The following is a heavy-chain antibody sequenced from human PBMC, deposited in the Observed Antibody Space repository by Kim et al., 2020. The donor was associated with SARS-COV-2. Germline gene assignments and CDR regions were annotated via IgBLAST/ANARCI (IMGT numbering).Heavy chain of an antibody. CDR3: AKDIRTHTTLRWHTGGVFDY. D-gene: IGHD4-17*01. CDR1: GFTFDDYA. CDR2: ISGDGGST. V-gene: IGHV3-43*02. Sequence: GGSLRLSCAASGFTFDDYAMHWVRQAPGKGLEWVSLISGDGGSTYYADSVKGRFTISRDNSKNSLYLQMNSLRTEDTALYYCAKDIRTHTTLRWHTGGVFDYWGQGTLVTVSS. J-gene: IGHJ4*02.